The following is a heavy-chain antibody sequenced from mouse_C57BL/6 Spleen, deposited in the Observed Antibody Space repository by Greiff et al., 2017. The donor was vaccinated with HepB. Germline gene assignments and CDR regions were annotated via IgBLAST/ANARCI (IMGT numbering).Heavy chain of an antibody. D-gene: IGHD2-10*02. CDR3: AREYDNYRYYFDY. CDR1: GYTFTDYN. Sequence: EVQLQQSGPELVKPGASVKISCKASGYTFTDYNMDWVKQSHGKSLEWIGGINPNNGGTIYNQKFKGKATLTVDKSSSTAYMELRSLTSEDTAVYYCAREYDNYRYYFDYWGQGTTLTVSS. V-gene: IGHV1-18*01. CDR2: INPNNGGT. J-gene: IGHJ2*01.